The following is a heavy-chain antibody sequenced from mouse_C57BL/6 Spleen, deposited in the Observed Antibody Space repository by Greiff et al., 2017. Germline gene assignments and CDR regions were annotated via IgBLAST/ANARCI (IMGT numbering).Heavy chain of an antibody. V-gene: IGHV14-4*01. D-gene: IGHD2-2*01. CDR2: IDPENGDT. CDR3: TRGYLDY. J-gene: IGHJ2*01. Sequence: EVQLQQSGAELVRPGASVKLSCTASGFNIKDYYMHWVKQRPEQGLEWIGWIDPENGDTEYASKFQGKATITADTSSNTAYLQLSSLTSEDTAVYYCTRGYLDYWGQGTTLTVSS. CDR1: GFNIKDYY.